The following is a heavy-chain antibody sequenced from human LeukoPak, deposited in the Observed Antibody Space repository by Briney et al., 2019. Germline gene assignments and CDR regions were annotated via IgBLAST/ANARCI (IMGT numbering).Heavy chain of an antibody. CDR1: EFSVGSNY. J-gene: IGHJ4*02. CDR3: ARDRDYGTFDY. V-gene: IGHV3-66*01. CDR2: IYSGGST. D-gene: IGHD4-17*01. Sequence: GGSLRLSCAASEFSVGSNYMTWVRQAPGKGLEWVSLIYSGGSTYYADSVKGRFTISRDNSKNTLYLQMNSLRSDDTAIYYCARDRDYGTFDYWGQGTLVTVSS.